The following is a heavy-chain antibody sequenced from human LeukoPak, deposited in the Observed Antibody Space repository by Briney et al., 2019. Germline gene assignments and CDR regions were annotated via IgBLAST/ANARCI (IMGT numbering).Heavy chain of an antibody. Sequence: GRSLRLSCAASGFTFSSYSMNWVRQAPGKGLEWVSSISSSSSYIYYADSVKGRFTISRDNAKNSLYLQMNSLRAEDTAVYCCARGYGDRLDCFDPWGQGTLVTVSS. D-gene: IGHD4-17*01. CDR2: ISSSSSYI. CDR1: GFTFSSYS. V-gene: IGHV3-21*01. CDR3: ARGYGDRLDCFDP. J-gene: IGHJ5*02.